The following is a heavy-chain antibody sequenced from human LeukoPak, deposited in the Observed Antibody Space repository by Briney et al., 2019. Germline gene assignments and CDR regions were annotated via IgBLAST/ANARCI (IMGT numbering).Heavy chain of an antibody. J-gene: IGHJ3*02. CDR1: GFTFSSYG. Sequence: PGGSLRLSCAASGFTFSSYGMHWVRQAPGKGLEWVAVIWYDGSNKYYADSVKGPFPISRDNSKNTLYLQMNSLRAEDTAVYYCAKDTLDAFDIWGQGTMVTVSS. V-gene: IGHV3-33*06. CDR2: IWYDGSNK. CDR3: AKDTLDAFDI.